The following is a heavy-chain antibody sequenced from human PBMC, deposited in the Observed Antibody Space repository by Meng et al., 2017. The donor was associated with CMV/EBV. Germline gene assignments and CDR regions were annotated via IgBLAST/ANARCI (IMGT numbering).Heavy chain of an antibody. CDR3: ARQGEGDYDFWSGRRGFDY. J-gene: IGHJ4*02. D-gene: IGHD3-3*01. CDR1: GGSISSGDYY. Sequence: LRLSCTVSGGSISSGDYYWSWIRQPPGKGLEWIGYIYYSGSTYYNPSLKSRVTISVDTSKNQFSLKLSSVTAADTAVYYCARQGEGDYDFWSGRRGFDYWGQGTLVTVSS. V-gene: IGHV4-30-4*08. CDR2: IYYSGST.